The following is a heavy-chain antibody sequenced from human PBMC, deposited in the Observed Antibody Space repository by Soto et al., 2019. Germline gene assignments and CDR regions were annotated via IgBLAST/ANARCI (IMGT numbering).Heavy chain of an antibody. Sequence: ASVKVSCKASGYTFTSYGISWVRQASGQGLEWMGWISAYNGNTNYAQKLQGRVTMTTDTSTSTAYMELRSLRSDDTAVYYCARVGIAAAVAWFDPWGQGTLVTVSS. D-gene: IGHD6-13*01. CDR3: ARVGIAAAVAWFDP. J-gene: IGHJ5*02. V-gene: IGHV1-18*01. CDR2: ISAYNGNT. CDR1: GYTFTSYG.